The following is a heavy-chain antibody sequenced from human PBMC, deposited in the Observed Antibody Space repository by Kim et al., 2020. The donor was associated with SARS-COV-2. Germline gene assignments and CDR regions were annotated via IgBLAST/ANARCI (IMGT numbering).Heavy chain of an antibody. CDR2: IIPIFGIV. Sequence: SVKVSCKASGGTFSSHGITWVRQAPGQGLEWMGRIIPIFGIVNYALKFQGRVTITADKSTNIAYMDLSSLRSGDTAVYYCAREGLTGAHGAAFDIWGQG. V-gene: IGHV1-69*04. D-gene: IGHD7-27*01. CDR3: AREGLTGAHGAAFDI. J-gene: IGHJ3*02. CDR1: GGTFSSHG.